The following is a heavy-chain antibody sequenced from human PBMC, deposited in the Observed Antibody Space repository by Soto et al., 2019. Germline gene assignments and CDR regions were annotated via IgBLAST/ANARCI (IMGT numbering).Heavy chain of an antibody. CDR3: AVLYGSSNNWFDP. J-gene: IGHJ5*02. CDR2: MFHSGAT. CDR1: GGSISSSNW. V-gene: IGHV4-4*02. D-gene: IGHD3-10*01. Sequence: PSETLSLTCAVSGGSISSSNWWSWVRQPPGKGLEWIGEMFHSGATNYNPSLKSRVTMSVDTANNQFSLKVTSMTAADTAVYYCAVLYGSSNNWFDPWGQGTLVTVSS.